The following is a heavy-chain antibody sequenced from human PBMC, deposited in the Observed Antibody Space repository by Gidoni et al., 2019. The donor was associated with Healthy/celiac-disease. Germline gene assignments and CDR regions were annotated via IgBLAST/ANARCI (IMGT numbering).Heavy chain of an antibody. D-gene: IGHD3-16*02. Sequence: QVQLQQWGAGLLKPSETLSLTCAVYGGSFSGYYWSWIRQPPGKGLEWIGEINHSGSTNYNPSLKSRVTISVDTSKNQFSLKLSSVTAADTAVYYCATTNYDYVWGSYRPIDYWGQGTLVTVSS. J-gene: IGHJ4*02. CDR3: ATTNYDYVWGSYRPIDY. CDR2: INHSGST. CDR1: GGSFSGYY. V-gene: IGHV4-34*01.